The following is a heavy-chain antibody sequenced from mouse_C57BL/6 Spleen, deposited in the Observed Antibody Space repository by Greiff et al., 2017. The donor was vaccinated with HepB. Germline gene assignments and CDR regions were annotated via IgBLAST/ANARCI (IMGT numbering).Heavy chain of an antibody. D-gene: IGHD1-1*01. CDR3: ARDATVVAYYYAMDY. V-gene: IGHV5-4*01. Sequence: VQLKQSGGGLVKPGGSLKLSCAASGFTFSSYAMSWVRQTPEKRLEWVATISDGGSYTYYPDNVKGRFTISRDNAKNNLYLQMSHLTSEDTAMYDCARDATVVAYYYAMDYWGQGTSVTVSS. J-gene: IGHJ4*01. CDR1: GFTFSSYA. CDR2: ISDGGSYT.